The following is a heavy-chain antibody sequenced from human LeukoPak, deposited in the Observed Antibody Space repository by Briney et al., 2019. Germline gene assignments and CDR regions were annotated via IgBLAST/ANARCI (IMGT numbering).Heavy chain of an antibody. CDR3: TTVVSGGWYRGY. CDR2: IKTKNDGGAA. D-gene: IGHD6-19*01. J-gene: IGHJ4*02. V-gene: IGHV3-15*05. CDR1: GFTFSDAW. Sequence: GGSLRLSCTVSGFTFSDAWMTWVRQAPGKGLEWVGRIKTKNDGGAADYAAPVTGRFTISRDDKKKTLYLQMNSLRTEDTAVYFCTTVVSGGWYRGYWGQGTLVFLSS.